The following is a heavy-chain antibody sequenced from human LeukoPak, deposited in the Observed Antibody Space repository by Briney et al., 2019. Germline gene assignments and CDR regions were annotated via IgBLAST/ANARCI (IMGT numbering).Heavy chain of an antibody. CDR3: ARVVAVAGTTDFDY. J-gene: IGHJ4*02. CDR2: INSSGGST. Sequence: ASVKVSCKASGYTFTSYYMYWARQAPGQGLEWMGIINSSGGSTSYAQKFQGRVTMTRDTSTSTVYMELSSLRSEDTAVYYCARVVAVAGTTDFDYWGQGTLVTVSS. V-gene: IGHV1-46*01. D-gene: IGHD6-19*01. CDR1: GYTFTSYY.